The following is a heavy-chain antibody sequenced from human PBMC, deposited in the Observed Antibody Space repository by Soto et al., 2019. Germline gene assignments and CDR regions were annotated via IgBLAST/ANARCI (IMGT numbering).Heavy chain of an antibody. CDR3: ARAPAVWLSFFDY. D-gene: IGHD2-2*01. J-gene: IGHJ4*02. V-gene: IGHV3-7*03. Sequence: EVQLVESGGGLVQPGGSLRLSCAASGFPFSGYWMGWVRQAPGKGLEWVANIKRDGSETSYVDSVKGRFTISRDNARHSVYLQMNSLSAEDTAVYYCARAPAVWLSFFDYWGQGTLVTVSS. CDR1: GFPFSGYW. CDR2: IKRDGSET.